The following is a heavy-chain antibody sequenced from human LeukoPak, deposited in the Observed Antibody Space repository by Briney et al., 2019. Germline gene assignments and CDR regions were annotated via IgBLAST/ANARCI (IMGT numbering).Heavy chain of an antibody. CDR2: MNPNSGNT. CDR1: VYTFTSYD. D-gene: IGHD6-13*01. Sequence: ASEKVSCKASVYTFTSYDINWVRQATGQGLEWMGWMNPNSGNTGYAHKFQGRVTMTRNTSISTAYMELSSLRSEDRAVYYCAGGRWSSSDYWGQGTLVTVSS. CDR3: AGGRWSSSDY. V-gene: IGHV1-8*01. J-gene: IGHJ4*02.